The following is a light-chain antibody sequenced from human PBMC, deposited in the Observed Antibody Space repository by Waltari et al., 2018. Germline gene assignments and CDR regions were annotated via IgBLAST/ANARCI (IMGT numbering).Light chain of an antibody. V-gene: IGKV4-1*01. Sequence: DIVMTQSPDSLAVSLGERATINCKSSRSVLYSSNNKNYLAWYQQKPGQLPKLLIYWASTRESGVPDRFSGSGSGTDFTLTISSLQAEDVAVYYCQQYYSTPLTFGGGTKVEIK. J-gene: IGKJ4*01. CDR3: QQYYSTPLT. CDR1: RSVLYSSNNKNY. CDR2: WAS.